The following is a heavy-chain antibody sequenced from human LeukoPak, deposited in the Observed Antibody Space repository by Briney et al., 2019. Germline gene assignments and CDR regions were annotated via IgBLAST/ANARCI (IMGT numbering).Heavy chain of an antibody. J-gene: IGHJ4*02. Sequence: PGGSLRLSCAASGLTFSSYGMHWVRQAPGKGLEWVAVIWYDGSNKYYADSVKGRFTISRDNSKNTLYLQMNGLRAEDTAVYYCARGGADSSGYYYFDYWGQGTLVTVSS. CDR2: IWYDGSNK. V-gene: IGHV3-33*01. CDR1: GLTFSSYG. D-gene: IGHD3-22*01. CDR3: ARGGADSSGYYYFDY.